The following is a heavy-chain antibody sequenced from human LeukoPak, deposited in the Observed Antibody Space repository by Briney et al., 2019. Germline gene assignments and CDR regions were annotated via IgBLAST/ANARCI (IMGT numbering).Heavy chain of an antibody. CDR3: ASTITGTTYDAFDI. CDR2: INPSGGTT. J-gene: IGHJ3*02. D-gene: IGHD1-7*01. CDR1: GYSFTSYY. V-gene: IGHV1-46*01. Sequence: GASVKVSCKASGYSFTSYYMHWVRQAPGQGLEWMGIINPSGGTTSYAQKFQGRVTVTRDTSTGTVYMELSSLTSEDTAVYYCASTITGTTYDAFDIWGQGTMGTVSS.